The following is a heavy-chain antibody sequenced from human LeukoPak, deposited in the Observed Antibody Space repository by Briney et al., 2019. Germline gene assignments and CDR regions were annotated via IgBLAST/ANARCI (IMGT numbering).Heavy chain of an antibody. V-gene: IGHV1-69*05. CDR3: ARDSAAYCISITCYPTFDY. Sequence: SVKVSCKASGGTFSIYSISWVRQAPGQGLEWMGGIIPIFGTANYAQNFQGRVTITTDESTSTAYMELSSLRSEDTAVYYCARDSAAYCISITCYPTFDYWGQGTLVTVSS. CDR1: GGTFSIYS. J-gene: IGHJ4*02. CDR2: IIPIFGTA. D-gene: IGHD2-2*01.